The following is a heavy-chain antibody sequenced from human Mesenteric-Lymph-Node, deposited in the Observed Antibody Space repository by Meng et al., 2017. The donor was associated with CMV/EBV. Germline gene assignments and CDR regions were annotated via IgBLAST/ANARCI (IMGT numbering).Heavy chain of an antibody. D-gene: IGHD3-10*01. V-gene: IGHV1-69*01. CDR3: ARAPGYFGSGSYYNY. J-gene: IGHJ4*02. Sequence: SGDPFSSYAISWVRQAPGQGLEWMGGIIPIFHTPYYAQNFQGRVTITADESTSTAYMELNSLRSEDTAVYYCARAPGYFGSGSYYNYWGQGTLVTVSS. CDR2: IIPIFHTP. CDR1: GDPFSSYA.